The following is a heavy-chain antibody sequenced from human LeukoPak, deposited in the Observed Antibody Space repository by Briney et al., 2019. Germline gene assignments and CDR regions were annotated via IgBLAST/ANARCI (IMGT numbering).Heavy chain of an antibody. J-gene: IGHJ4*02. D-gene: IGHD3-22*01. CDR3: AREEHYYDSSGSFDY. Sequence: SVKVSCKASGGTFSSYAISWVRQAPGQGLEWMGRIIPILGIANYAQKFQGRVTITADKSTSTAYMELSSLRSEDTAVYYCAREEHYYDSSGSFDYWGQGTLVTVSS. V-gene: IGHV1-69*04. CDR2: IIPILGIA. CDR1: GGTFSSYA.